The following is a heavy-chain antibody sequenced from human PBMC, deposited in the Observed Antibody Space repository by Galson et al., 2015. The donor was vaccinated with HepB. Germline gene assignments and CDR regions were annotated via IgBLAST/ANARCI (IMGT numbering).Heavy chain of an antibody. J-gene: IGHJ4*02. CDR3: AREGPTPVPSAIDF. Sequence: ETLSLTCVVSGASISSSNWWTWVRQPPGKGLEWIGEIYHVGSTNYNPSLRSRVTISVDKSKNHFSLNLTSLTAADTAVYYCAREGPTPVPSAIDFWGQGILVTVSS. CDR1: GASISSSNW. D-gene: IGHD2-2*01. CDR2: IYHVGST. V-gene: IGHV4-4*02.